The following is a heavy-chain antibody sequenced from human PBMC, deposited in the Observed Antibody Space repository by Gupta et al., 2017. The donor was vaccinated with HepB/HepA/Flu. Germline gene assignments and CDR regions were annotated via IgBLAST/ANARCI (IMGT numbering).Heavy chain of an antibody. V-gene: IGHV3-23*01. Sequence: EVQLLESGGGWVQPGGSLRLACVGSGFTFNTYAMAWVRQAPGKGLEWVSALSNEPYYADSVKGRYTVSRDNSKNTLYLQMSSLRVEDTARYFCAKFGTRSGGEVDFWGRGAQVTISS. CDR3: AKFGTRSGGEVDF. CDR2: LSNEP. D-gene: IGHD3-16*01. CDR1: GFTFNTYA. J-gene: IGHJ4*02.